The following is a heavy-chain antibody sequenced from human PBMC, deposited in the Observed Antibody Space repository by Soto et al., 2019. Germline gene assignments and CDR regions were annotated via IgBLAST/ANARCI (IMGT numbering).Heavy chain of an antibody. CDR3: ARHERTHYAFDI. V-gene: IGHV4-39*01. CDR1: GGSISGSSYC. CDR2: IDSSGNT. Sequence: QLQLQESGPGLVKPSETLSLKCSVSGGSISGSSYCWGWIRQPPGKGPEWVGTIDSSGNTYYNPSLKSRVTISVDTSKTQFSLRLYSVTAADTAVYYCARHERTHYAFDIWSPGTIVTVSS. J-gene: IGHJ3*02.